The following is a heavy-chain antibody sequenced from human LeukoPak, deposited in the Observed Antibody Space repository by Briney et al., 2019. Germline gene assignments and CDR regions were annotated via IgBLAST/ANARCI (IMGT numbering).Heavy chain of an antibody. J-gene: IGHJ4*02. CDR2: ISSSSSYI. V-gene: IGHV3-21*01. D-gene: IGHD4-11*01. Sequence: PGGSLRLSCAASGFTFSSYSMNWVRQAPGKGLEWVSSISSSSSYIYYADSVKGRFTISRDNAKNSLYLQMNSLRAEDTAVYYCARDPYMTTVTTNYWGQGTLVTVSS. CDR1: GFTFSSYS. CDR3: ARDPYMTTVTTNY.